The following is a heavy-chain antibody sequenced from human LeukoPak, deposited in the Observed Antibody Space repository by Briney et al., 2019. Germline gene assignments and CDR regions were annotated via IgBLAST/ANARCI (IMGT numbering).Heavy chain of an antibody. J-gene: IGHJ4*02. D-gene: IGHD1-26*01. Sequence: PSETLSLTCTVSGGSISSYYWSWIRQPPGKGLEWIGYIYYGGSTNYNPSLKSRVTISVDTSKNQFSLKLSSVTAADTAVYYCARGKWELQSYFDYWGQGTLVTVSS. V-gene: IGHV4-59*08. CDR1: GGSISSYY. CDR3: ARGKWELQSYFDY. CDR2: IYYGGST.